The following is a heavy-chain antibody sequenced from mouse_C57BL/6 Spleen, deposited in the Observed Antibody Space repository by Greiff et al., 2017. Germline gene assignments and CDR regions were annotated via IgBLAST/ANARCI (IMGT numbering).Heavy chain of an antibody. CDR3: ARNWDY. Sequence: VQLQQPGAELVMPGASVQLSCKASGYTFTSYWMHWVKQRPGQGLEWIGEIDPSDSYTNYNQKFKGKSTLTVDKSSSTAYMQLSSVTSEDSAFYYCARNWDYWGQGTTLTVSS. CDR1: GYTFTSYW. J-gene: IGHJ2*01. D-gene: IGHD4-1*01. V-gene: IGHV1-69*01. CDR2: IDPSDSYT.